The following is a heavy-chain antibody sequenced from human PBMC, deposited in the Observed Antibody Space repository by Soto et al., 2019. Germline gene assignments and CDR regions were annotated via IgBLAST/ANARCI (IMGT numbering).Heavy chain of an antibody. V-gene: IGHV5-51*01. Sequence: GESLKISCKGSGYSFTSYWIGWVRQMPGKGLEWMGIIYPGDSDTRYSPSFQGQVTISADKSISTAYLQWSSLKASDTAMYYCASTTHLYSSGWYGAYWGQGTLVTVSS. CDR1: GYSFTSYW. J-gene: IGHJ4*02. D-gene: IGHD6-19*01. CDR3: ASTTHLYSSGWYGAY. CDR2: IYPGDSDT.